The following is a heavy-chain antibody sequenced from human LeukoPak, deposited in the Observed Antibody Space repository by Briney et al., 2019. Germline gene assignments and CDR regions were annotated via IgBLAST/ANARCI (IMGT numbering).Heavy chain of an antibody. CDR2: IHPNTGGT. V-gene: IGHV1-2*02. CDR1: GGTFSSYP. Sequence: ASVKVSCKASGGTFSSYPISWVRQAPGQGLEWMGWIHPNTGGTNFAQYFQGRVTMTRDTSISTAYMELSRLRSDDTAVYYCARVGISKGWFDPWGQGSLVIVSS. CDR3: ARVGISKGWFDP. J-gene: IGHJ5*02. D-gene: IGHD2-15*01.